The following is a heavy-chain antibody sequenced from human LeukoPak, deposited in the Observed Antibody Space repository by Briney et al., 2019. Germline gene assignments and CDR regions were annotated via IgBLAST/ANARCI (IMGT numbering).Heavy chain of an antibody. V-gene: IGHV3-48*03. CDR3: ARGVSYYFDY. D-gene: IGHD2/OR15-2a*01. CDR2: ISSSGNTI. CDR1: GFTFSSYN. J-gene: IGHJ4*02. Sequence: PGESLRLSCAASGFTFSSYNINWVRQAPGKGLEWVSYISSSGNTIYYADSVKGRFTISRDNAKNSLYLQMNSLRAEDTAVYYCARGVSYYFDYWGQGTLVTVSS.